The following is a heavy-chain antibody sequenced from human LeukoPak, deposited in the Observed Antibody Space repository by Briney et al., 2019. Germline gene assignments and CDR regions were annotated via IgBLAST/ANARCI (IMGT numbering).Heavy chain of an antibody. D-gene: IGHD6-13*01. V-gene: IGHV3-33*01. J-gene: IGHJ4*02. Sequence: PGGSLRLSCAASGFTFSSYGMQWVRQAPGKGLEWVAVIWYDGSNKYYADSVKGRFTISRDNSKNTLYLQMNSLRAEDTAVYYCARGNSSSWAGAFDYWGQGTLVTVSS. CDR3: ARGNSSSWAGAFDY. CDR1: GFTFSSYG. CDR2: IWYDGSNK.